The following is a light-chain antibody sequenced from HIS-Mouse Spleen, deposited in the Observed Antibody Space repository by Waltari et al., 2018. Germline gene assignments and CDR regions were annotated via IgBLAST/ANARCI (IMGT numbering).Light chain of an antibody. CDR2: ECS. CDR1: SCDVGRYNL. CDR3: CSYAGSSTWV. J-gene: IGLJ3*02. V-gene: IGLV2-23*01. Sequence: QSALTQPASVSGSPGPSITISCTGTSCDVGRYNLLSWYQQHPGKAPKRLIYECSKRPSGVSNRFSGSKSGNTASLTISGLQAEDEADYYCCSYAGSSTWVFGGGTKLTVL.